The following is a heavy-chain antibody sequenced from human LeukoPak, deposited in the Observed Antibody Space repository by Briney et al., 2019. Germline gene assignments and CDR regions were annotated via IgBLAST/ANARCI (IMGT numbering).Heavy chain of an antibody. CDR2: ISGSGGST. CDR3: ARGIDSYGSFDY. Sequence: GGSLRLSCAASGFTFSSYAMSWVRQAPGKGLEWVSAISGSGGSTYYADSVKGRFTISRDNSKNTLYLQMNSLRAEDTAVYYCARGIDSYGSFDYWGQGTLVTVSS. D-gene: IGHD5-18*01. V-gene: IGHV3-23*01. CDR1: GFTFSSYA. J-gene: IGHJ4*02.